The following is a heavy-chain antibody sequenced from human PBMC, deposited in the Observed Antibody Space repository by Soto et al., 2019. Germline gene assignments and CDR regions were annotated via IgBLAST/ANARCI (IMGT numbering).Heavy chain of an antibody. D-gene: IGHD6-19*01. CDR3: ASHSSGWYFFDY. CDR2: ISAYNGNT. J-gene: IGHJ4*02. CDR1: GYTFTSYG. V-gene: IGHV1-18*01. Sequence: ASVKVSCKASGYTFTSYGISWVRQAPGQGLEWMGWISAYNGNTNYAQKLQGRVTMTTDTSTSTAYMELRSLRSDDTAVYYCASHSSGWYFFDYWGQGALVTVSS.